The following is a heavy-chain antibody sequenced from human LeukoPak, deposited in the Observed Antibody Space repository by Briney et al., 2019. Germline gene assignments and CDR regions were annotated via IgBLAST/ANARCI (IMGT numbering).Heavy chain of an antibody. CDR2: IYSGGST. D-gene: IGHD6-19*01. V-gene: IGHV3-53*01. CDR3: ARSAVTGPGWIDP. Sequence: GGSLRLSCAASGXTVSSNYMTWVRQAPGKGLEWVSGIYSGGSTYYADSVKGRFTISRDNSKNTLYLQVNGLRGDDTAVYYCARSAVTGPGWIDPWGQGTLVTVSS. CDR1: GXTVSSNY. J-gene: IGHJ5*02.